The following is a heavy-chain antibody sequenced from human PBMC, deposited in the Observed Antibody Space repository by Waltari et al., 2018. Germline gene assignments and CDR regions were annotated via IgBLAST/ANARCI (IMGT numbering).Heavy chain of an antibody. V-gene: IGHV1-69*08. CDR3: AREDTKSRYNWNLQGGMDV. CDR1: GGTFSSYA. Sequence: QVQLVQSGAEVKKPGSSVKVSCKASGGTFSSYAISWVRQAPGQGLEWMGRIIPIFGTANYAQKFQGRVTITADKSTSTAYMELSSLRSEDTAVYYCAREDTKSRYNWNLQGGMDVWGQGTTVTVSS. J-gene: IGHJ6*02. D-gene: IGHD1-7*01. CDR2: IIPIFGTA.